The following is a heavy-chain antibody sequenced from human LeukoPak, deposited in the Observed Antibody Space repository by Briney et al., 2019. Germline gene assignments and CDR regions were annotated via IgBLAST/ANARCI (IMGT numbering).Heavy chain of an antibody. V-gene: IGHV4-34*01. D-gene: IGHD2-2*01. J-gene: IGHJ4*02. CDR2: IIHITMT. Sequence: SEPLSLTCAVHGGSFSVYYWSWIRKPPGKGLEWSGEIIHITMTSNNPSLKIRVTISVDTSKNQFSLKLRSVTAAGTAVYYCARGLVLRDIVVVPAAMPAKNIAAAGNDYWGQGTLV. CDR1: GGSFSVYY. CDR3: ARGLVLRDIVVVPAAMPAKNIAAAGNDY.